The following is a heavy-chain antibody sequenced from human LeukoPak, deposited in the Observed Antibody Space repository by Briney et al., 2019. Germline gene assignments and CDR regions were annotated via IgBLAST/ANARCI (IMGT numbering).Heavy chain of an antibody. D-gene: IGHD6-13*01. J-gene: IGHJ4*02. V-gene: IGHV3-64D*06. Sequence: GGSLRLSCSASEFTFGTYAMLWVRQAPGKGLEYVSAISSNGRDTYYAASVRGRFSISRVNSNNTLYLQMSSLRPEDTAMYYWARLAAAGTSDYWGQGALVAVSS. CDR2: ISSNGRDT. CDR1: EFTFGTYA. CDR3: ARLAAAGTSDY.